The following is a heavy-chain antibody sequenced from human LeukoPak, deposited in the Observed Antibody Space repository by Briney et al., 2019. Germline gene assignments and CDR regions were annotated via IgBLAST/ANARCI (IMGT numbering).Heavy chain of an antibody. CDR3: ASYDFWSGYYSY. J-gene: IGHJ4*02. Sequence: PSETLSLTCAVYGGSFSGYYWSWIRQPPGKGLEWIGEINHSGSTNYNPSLKSRVTISVDTSKNQFSLKLSSVTAADTAVYYCASYDFWSGYYSYWGQGTLVTVSS. CDR2: INHSGST. D-gene: IGHD3-3*01. CDR1: GGSFSGYY. V-gene: IGHV4-34*01.